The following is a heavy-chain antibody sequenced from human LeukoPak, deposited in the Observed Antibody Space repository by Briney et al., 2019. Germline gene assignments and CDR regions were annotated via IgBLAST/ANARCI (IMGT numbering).Heavy chain of an antibody. CDR1: GGSFSGYY. Sequence: PSETLSLTCAVYGGSFSGYYWSWIRQPPGKGLEWIGEINHSGSTNYNPSLKSRVTISVDTSKNQFSLKLSSVTAADTAVYYCARENCSGGSCYFWDAFDIWGQGTVVTVSS. CDR3: ARENCSGGSCYFWDAFDI. V-gene: IGHV4-34*01. CDR2: INHSGST. J-gene: IGHJ3*02. D-gene: IGHD2-15*01.